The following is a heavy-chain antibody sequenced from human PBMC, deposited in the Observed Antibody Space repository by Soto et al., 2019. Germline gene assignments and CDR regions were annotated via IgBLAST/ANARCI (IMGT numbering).Heavy chain of an antibody. CDR1: GFPFSRYA. CDR2: ISYDGRNE. V-gene: IGHV3-30*04. D-gene: IGHD1-7*01. Sequence: QVQMVEPGGGVVQPGRSLRLSRAASGFPFSRYAMHWVRQAPGKGLEWVAVISYDGRNEYYADSVKGRFTISRDNSKNTLYLQMSSLRAEDTAVYYCARDSSRTGTTYNWFDPWGQGTLVTVSS. J-gene: IGHJ5*02. CDR3: ARDSSRTGTTYNWFDP.